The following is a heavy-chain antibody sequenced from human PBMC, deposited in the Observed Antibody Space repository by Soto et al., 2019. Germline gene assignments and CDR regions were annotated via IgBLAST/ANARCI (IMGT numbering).Heavy chain of an antibody. V-gene: IGHV4-59*01. CDR1: GGSISSYY. Sequence: SETLSLTCTVSGGSISSYYWSWIRQPPGKGLEWIGYIYYSGSTNYNPSLKSRVTISVDTSKDQFSLKLSSVTAADTAVYYCARRALSTRSVAFDYWGQGTLVTVSS. CDR3: ARRALSTRSVAFDY. CDR2: IYYSGST. D-gene: IGHD3-3*02. J-gene: IGHJ4*02.